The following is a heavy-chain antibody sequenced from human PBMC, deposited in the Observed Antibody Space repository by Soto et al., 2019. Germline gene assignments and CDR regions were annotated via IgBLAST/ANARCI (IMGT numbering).Heavy chain of an antibody. Sequence: KGLEWVSAISGSGGSTYYADSVKGRVTISRDNSKNTLYLQMNSLRAEDTAVYYCAKDFFFSSRRRHTRYRSVSAFLLNRSSDL. J-gene: IGHJ2*01. D-gene: IGHD2-15*01. CDR2: ISGSGGST. CDR3: AKDFFFSSRRRHTRYRSVSAFLLNRSSDL. V-gene: IGHV3-23*01.